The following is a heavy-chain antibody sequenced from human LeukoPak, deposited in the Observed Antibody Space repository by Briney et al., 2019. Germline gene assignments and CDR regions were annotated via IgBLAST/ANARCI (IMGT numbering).Heavy chain of an antibody. Sequence: ASVKVSCKASGYTFTGYYMHWVRQAPGQGLEWMGWINPNSGGTNYAQKFQGRVTMTRDTSISTDYMELSRLRSDDTAVSYCARERADYGDYTNWFDLWGQGTLVTVSS. CDR3: ARERADYGDYTNWFDL. CDR1: GYTFTGYY. D-gene: IGHD4-17*01. J-gene: IGHJ5*02. V-gene: IGHV1-2*02. CDR2: INPNSGGT.